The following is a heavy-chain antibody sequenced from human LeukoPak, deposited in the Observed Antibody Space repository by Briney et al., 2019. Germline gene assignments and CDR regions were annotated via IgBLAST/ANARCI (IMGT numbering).Heavy chain of an antibody. J-gene: IGHJ4*02. Sequence: KTGGSLRLSCAASGFTFNNAWMSWVRQAPGKGLEWVGRIKSKTDGGTTDYAAPVKGRFTISRDDSKNTLYLQMNSLKTEDTAVYYCTKLWTSGSYDCWGQGTLVTVSS. V-gene: IGHV3-15*01. CDR2: IKSKTDGGTT. CDR3: TKLWTSGSYDC. CDR1: GFTFNNAW. D-gene: IGHD1-26*01.